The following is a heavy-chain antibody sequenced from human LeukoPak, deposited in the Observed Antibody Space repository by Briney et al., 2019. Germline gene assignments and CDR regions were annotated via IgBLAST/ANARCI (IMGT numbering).Heavy chain of an antibody. Sequence: GGSLRLSCAASGFTFSSYWMSWVRQAPGKGLEWVANIKQDGSEKYYVDSVKGRFTISRDNAKNSLYLQMNSLRAEDTAVYYCARDPLWSDYDGMDVWGQGTTVTVSS. CDR3: ARDPLWSDYDGMDV. D-gene: IGHD3-3*01. CDR2: IKQDGSEK. J-gene: IGHJ6*02. CDR1: GFTFSSYW. V-gene: IGHV3-7*01.